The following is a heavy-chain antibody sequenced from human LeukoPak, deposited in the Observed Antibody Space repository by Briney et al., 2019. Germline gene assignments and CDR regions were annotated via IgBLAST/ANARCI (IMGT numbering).Heavy chain of an antibody. Sequence: SETLSLTCTVSGASISRGDYHWNWIRQPPGKGLEWIGFIHDSGSTYYNPSPKSRVSISRDMSKNQLSLMLSSVTAADTAVYYCARGFGAGNYYYGWFDPWGQGTLVSVSS. CDR1: GASISRGDYH. J-gene: IGHJ5*02. CDR2: IHDSGST. CDR3: ARGFGAGNYYYGWFDP. V-gene: IGHV4-30-4*01. D-gene: IGHD3-10*01.